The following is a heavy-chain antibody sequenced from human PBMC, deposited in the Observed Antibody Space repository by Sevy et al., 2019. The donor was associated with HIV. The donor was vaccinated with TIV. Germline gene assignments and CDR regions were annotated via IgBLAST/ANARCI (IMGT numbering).Heavy chain of an antibody. J-gene: IGHJ4*02. Sequence: ASVKVSCKASGYTFTSYGISWVRQAPGQGLEWMGWISAYNGNTNYAQKLQGRVTMTTDTSTSTAYMELRSLRSDDTAVYYCARDSYYYDSSAPHRYWGQGTLVTVSS. V-gene: IGHV1-18*01. CDR2: ISAYNGNT. D-gene: IGHD3-22*01. CDR3: ARDSYYYDSSAPHRY. CDR1: GYTFTSYG.